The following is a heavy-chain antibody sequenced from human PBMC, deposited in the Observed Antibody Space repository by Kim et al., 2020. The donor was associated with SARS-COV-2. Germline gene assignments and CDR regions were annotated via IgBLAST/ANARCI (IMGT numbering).Heavy chain of an antibody. D-gene: IGHD1-1*01. CDR3: FTSDPFSNYQGMDV. Sequence: GGSLRLSCAASGFTFSSYAIHWVRQARGRGLEWVSGIATVGDTYYKASVKDGFTIFTGDANNPAFLQLINRLAGDAAVFYFFTSDPFSNYQGMDVWGRGT. CDR1: GFTFSSYA. V-gene: IGHV3-13*01. CDR2: IATVGDT. J-gene: IGHJ6*02.